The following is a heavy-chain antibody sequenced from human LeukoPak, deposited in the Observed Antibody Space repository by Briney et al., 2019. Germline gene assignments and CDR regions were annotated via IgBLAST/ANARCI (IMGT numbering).Heavy chain of an antibody. V-gene: IGHV3-30*09. J-gene: IGHJ4*02. CDR1: GFTFSSYA. Sequence: PGGSLRLSCAASGFTFSSYAIHWVRQAPGKGLEWVAVRSYDGSNKYHADSVKGRFAISRDNSKNTLYLQMNSLRAEDTAVYYCARDPHFDYGDYTFFDYWGQGTLVTVSS. D-gene: IGHD4-17*01. CDR3: ARDPHFDYGDYTFFDY. CDR2: RSYDGSNK.